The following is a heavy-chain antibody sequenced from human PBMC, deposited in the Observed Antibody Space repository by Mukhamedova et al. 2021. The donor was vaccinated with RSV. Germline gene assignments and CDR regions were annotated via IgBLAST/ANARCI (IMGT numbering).Heavy chain of an antibody. CDR3: ARAIYGSGSYFCWFDP. V-gene: IGHV1-46*01. CDR2: INPSGGST. D-gene: IGHD3-10*01. J-gene: IGHJ5*02. Sequence: VRQSPGQGLEWMGIINPSGGSTSYAQKFQGRVTMTRDTSTSTVYMELSSLRSEDTAVYYCARAIYGSGSYFCWFDPCGQGTLVTV.